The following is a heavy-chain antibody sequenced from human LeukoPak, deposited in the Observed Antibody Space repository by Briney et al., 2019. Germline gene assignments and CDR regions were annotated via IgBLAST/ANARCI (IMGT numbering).Heavy chain of an antibody. D-gene: IGHD2/OR15-2a*01. Sequence: PSETLSLTCTVSGDSITSSSYSWGWIRQPPGKGLEWLASIYYSGNTHYNPSLRSRVTISVDTSKNHFPLMLTSVSAADTAVYYCVRHAPHENGNKRGFEYWGQGTLVTVSS. J-gene: IGHJ4*02. CDR2: IYYSGNT. CDR3: VRHAPHENGNKRGFEY. V-gene: IGHV4-39*01. CDR1: GDSITSSSYS.